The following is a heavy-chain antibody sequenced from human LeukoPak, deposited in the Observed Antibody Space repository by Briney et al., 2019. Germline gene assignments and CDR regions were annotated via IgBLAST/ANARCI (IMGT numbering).Heavy chain of an antibody. CDR1: GFTFSSYA. V-gene: IGHV3-23*01. CDR3: ARGGYSSSWYRFDY. CDR2: ISGSGGST. D-gene: IGHD6-13*01. J-gene: IGHJ4*02. Sequence: GGSLRLSCAASGFTFSSYAMSWVRQAPGKGLEWVSAISGSGGSTYYADSVKGRFTISRDNSKNTMYLQMNSLRAEDTAVYYCARGGYSSSWYRFDYWGQGTLVTVSS.